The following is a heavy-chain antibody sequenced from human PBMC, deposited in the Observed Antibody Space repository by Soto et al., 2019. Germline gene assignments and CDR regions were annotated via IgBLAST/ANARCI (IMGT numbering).Heavy chain of an antibody. CDR1: GGSISSSFYY. CDR3: ARPGNYGSGSYLYYFDY. Sequence: LQLQESGPGLVKPSETLSLTCTVSGGSISSSFYYWGWIRQPPGKGLEWIGSIYYSGSTYYNPSLKSRVTISVDTSKNQFSLKLSSVTAADTAVYYCARPGNYGSGSYLYYFDYWGQGTLVTVSS. J-gene: IGHJ4*02. D-gene: IGHD3-10*01. V-gene: IGHV4-39*01. CDR2: IYYSGST.